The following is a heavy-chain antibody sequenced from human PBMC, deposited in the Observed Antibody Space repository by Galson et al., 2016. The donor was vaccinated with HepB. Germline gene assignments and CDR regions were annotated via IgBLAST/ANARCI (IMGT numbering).Heavy chain of an antibody. CDR2: VSNDGTRK. D-gene: IGHD1-26*01. Sequence: SLRLSCAASGFTFSRYGIHWVRQAPGKGLEWLAVVSNDGTRKYYADSVKGRLTISRDNSKNTVYVQMNGLKTEDTALYYCAKDYTGSCDYWGQGTPVTVSP. V-gene: IGHV3-30*18. J-gene: IGHJ4*02. CDR3: AKDYTGSCDY. CDR1: GFTFSRYG.